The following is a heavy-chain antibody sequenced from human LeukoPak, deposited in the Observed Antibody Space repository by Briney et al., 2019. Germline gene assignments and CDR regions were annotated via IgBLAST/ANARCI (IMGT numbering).Heavy chain of an antibody. CDR2: IYSTGIT. CDR1: GFNVSVKS. J-gene: IGHJ4*02. Sequence: GGSLRLSCAASGFNVSVKSMSWVRQTPEKGLEWVSVIYSTGITAYADSVKGRFSISRDNSKNILALQMNSLRVEDTAVYYCARSPHALWFGGGAFDYWGQGTLVTVSS. CDR3: ARSPHALWFGGGAFDY. V-gene: IGHV3-53*01. D-gene: IGHD3-10*01.